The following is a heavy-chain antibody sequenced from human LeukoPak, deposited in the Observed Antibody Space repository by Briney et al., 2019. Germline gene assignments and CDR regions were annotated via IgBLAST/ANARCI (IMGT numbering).Heavy chain of an antibody. CDR2: ISAGNGNT. J-gene: IGHJ4*02. CDR1: GYTLTSYT. D-gene: IGHD1-26*01. Sequence: ASVKVSCKASGYTLTSYTIHWVRQAPGQRLEWMGWISAGNGNTKYSQNFQGRVTFISNTSATTAFMELSSLRSEDAAVYYCARDSGSGNNDYWGQGTLVTVSS. CDR3: ARDSGSGNNDY. V-gene: IGHV1-3*01.